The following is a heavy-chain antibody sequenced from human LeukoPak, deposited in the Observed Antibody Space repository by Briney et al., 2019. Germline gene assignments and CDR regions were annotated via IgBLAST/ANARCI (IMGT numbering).Heavy chain of an antibody. V-gene: IGHV1-8*01. CDR3: ARGGPSMVRGVISGRAFDI. CDR2: MNPNSGNT. CDR1: GYTFTSYD. J-gene: IGHJ3*02. D-gene: IGHD3-10*01. Sequence: ASVKVSCKASGYTFTSYDVNWVRQATGQGLEWMGWMNPNSGNTGYAQKFQGRVTMTTNTSISTAYTELSSLRSEDTAVYYCARGGPSMVRGVISGRAFDIWGQGTMVTASS.